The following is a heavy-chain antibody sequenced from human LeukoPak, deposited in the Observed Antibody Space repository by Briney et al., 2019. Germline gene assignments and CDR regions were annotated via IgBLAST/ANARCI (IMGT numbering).Heavy chain of an antibody. D-gene: IGHD6-13*01. Sequence: GGSLRLSCAASGFTLSRYSMNWVPHAPGEGLEWVSYITGSSSNIYYADSVKGRFTISRDNSKNTLYLQMNSLRAEDTAVYYCAKYPPGIAAAGPYYFDYWGQGTLVTVSS. V-gene: IGHV3-48*01. J-gene: IGHJ4*02. CDR1: GFTLSRYS. CDR2: ITGSSSNI. CDR3: AKYPPGIAAAGPYYFDY.